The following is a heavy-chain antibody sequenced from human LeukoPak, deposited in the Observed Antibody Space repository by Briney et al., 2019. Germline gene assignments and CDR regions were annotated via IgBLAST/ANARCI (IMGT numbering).Heavy chain of an antibody. CDR2: IYYTGNI. CDR3: ARGAASPTHYNYYMDI. Sequence: SETLSLPCPVPGGSISPSSYSWGWIPQSPGKGLEWVGPIYYTGNIYYNPSFAGRLSLSVDTSKNQFSLRLSSVTAADTAVYFCARGAASPTHYNYYMDIWDKGATVTVSS. V-gene: IGHV4-39*02. J-gene: IGHJ6*03. CDR1: GGSISPSSYS.